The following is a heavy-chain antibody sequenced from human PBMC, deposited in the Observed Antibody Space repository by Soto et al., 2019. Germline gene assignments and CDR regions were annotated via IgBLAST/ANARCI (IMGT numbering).Heavy chain of an antibody. CDR2: INPNSGST. CDR3: ARDQRDSSGYYYVY. Sequence: VASVKVSCKASGYTFTGYYMHWVRQAPGQGLEWMGWINPNSGSTNYAQKFQGRVTMTRDTSISTAYMELSRLRSDDTAVYYCARDQRDSSGYYYVYWGQGTLVTVSS. V-gene: IGHV1-2*02. D-gene: IGHD3-22*01. CDR1: GYTFTGYY. J-gene: IGHJ4*02.